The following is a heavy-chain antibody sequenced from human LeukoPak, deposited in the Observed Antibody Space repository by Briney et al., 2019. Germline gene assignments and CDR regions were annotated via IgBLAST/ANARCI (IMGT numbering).Heavy chain of an antibody. CDR3: ARDPPPMNYYDSSGYSNAFDI. CDR2: ISSSSSYI. J-gene: IGHJ3*02. Sequence: PGGSLSLSCAASGFTFSSYSMNWVRQAPGKGLEWVSSISSSSSYIYYADSVKGRFTISRDNAKNSLYLQMNSLRAEDTAVYYCARDPPPMNYYDSSGYSNAFDIWGQGTMVTVSS. CDR1: GFTFSSYS. D-gene: IGHD3-22*01. V-gene: IGHV3-21*01.